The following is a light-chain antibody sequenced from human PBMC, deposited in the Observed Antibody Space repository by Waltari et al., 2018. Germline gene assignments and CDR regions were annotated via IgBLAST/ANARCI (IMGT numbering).Light chain of an antibody. CDR2: AAS. V-gene: IGKV1-39*01. J-gene: IGKJ5*01. CDR1: QTVILY. Sequence: DIHLTQSPSPLSAPVVDTGTITCRTTQTVILYLNWYQQKPGKAPKLLIYAASSLQSGVPSRFSGSGSGTDFTLTISSLQPEDFATYYCQQSYSGPITFGQGTRLENK. CDR3: QQSYSGPIT.